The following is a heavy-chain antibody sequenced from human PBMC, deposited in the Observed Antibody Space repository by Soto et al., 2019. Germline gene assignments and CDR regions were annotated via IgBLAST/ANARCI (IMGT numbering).Heavy chain of an antibody. CDR3: ARAECSSPDCLTAYYSYGLDV. CDR2: INTAGSTK. CDR1: GGTFSSYA. V-gene: IGHV3-48*03. J-gene: IGHJ6*02. D-gene: IGHD3-9*01. Sequence: SCKASGGTFSSYAISWVRQAPGKGLELVSYINTAGSTKYYAESVKGRFTISRDNARNSLFLQMNSLRAEDTAVYYCARAECSSPDCLTAYYSYGLDVWGQGSTVTVYS.